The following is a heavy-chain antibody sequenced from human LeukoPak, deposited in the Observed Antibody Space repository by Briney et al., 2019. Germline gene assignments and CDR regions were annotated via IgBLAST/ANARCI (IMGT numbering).Heavy chain of an antibody. CDR2: ISYDGSNK. Sequence: GRSLRLSCAASGFTFSSYGMHWVRQAPGKGLEWVAVISYDGSNKYYADSVKGRFTISRDNSKNTLYLQMNSLRAEDTAVYYCAKLVAVAGPFDYWGQGTLVTVSS. V-gene: IGHV3-30*18. CDR1: GFTFSSYG. J-gene: IGHJ4*02. CDR3: AKLVAVAGPFDY. D-gene: IGHD6-19*01.